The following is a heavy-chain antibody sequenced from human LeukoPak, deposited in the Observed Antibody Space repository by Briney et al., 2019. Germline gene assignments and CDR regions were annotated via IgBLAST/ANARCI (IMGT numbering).Heavy chain of an antibody. V-gene: IGHV3-7*03. CDR3: AKGTFDWSFPLYFDS. CDR1: GFTFSRCW. Sequence: GGSLRLSCAASGFTFSRCWMSWVRQAPGKGLEWVANIHQDGSDKYYVDSVKGRFTISRDNAKNSLYLQMNSLGVEDTAVYYCAKGTFDWSFPLYFDSWGQGILVTVSS. CDR2: IHQDGSDK. D-gene: IGHD3-9*01. J-gene: IGHJ4*02.